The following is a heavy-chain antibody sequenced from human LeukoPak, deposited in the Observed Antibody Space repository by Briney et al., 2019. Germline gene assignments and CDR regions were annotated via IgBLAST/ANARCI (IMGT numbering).Heavy chain of an antibody. CDR1: GYTFTGYH. Sequence: GASVKVSCKASGYTFTGYHIHWVRQAPGQGLEWMGRINPNSGDTNYAQKLQGRVTMTTDTSTSTAYMELRSLRSDDTAVYYCARDGASSRDYWGQGTLVTVSS. V-gene: IGHV1-2*06. CDR2: INPNSGDT. CDR3: ARDGASSRDY. J-gene: IGHJ4*02. D-gene: IGHD6-13*01.